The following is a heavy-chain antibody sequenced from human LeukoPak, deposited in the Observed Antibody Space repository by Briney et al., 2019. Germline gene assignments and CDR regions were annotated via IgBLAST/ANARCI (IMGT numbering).Heavy chain of an antibody. V-gene: IGHV3-21*01. CDR1: GFTFSSYS. CDR3: ARDQAAAGTVDY. J-gene: IGHJ4*02. CDR2: ISSSSSYI. Sequence: GGALRLSCAASGFTFSSYSMNWVRQAPGKGLEWVSSISSSSSYIYYADSVKGRFTISRDNAKNSLYLQMNRLRAEDTAVYYCARDQAAAGTVDYWGQGTLVTVSS. D-gene: IGHD6-13*01.